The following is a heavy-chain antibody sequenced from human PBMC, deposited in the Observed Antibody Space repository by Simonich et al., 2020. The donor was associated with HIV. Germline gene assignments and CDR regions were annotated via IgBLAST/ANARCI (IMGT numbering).Heavy chain of an antibody. CDR2: INHSGST. V-gene: IGHV4-34*01. J-gene: IGHJ4*02. CDR1: GGSCSGYY. Sequence: QVQLQQWGAGLLKPSETLSLTCAVCGGSCSGYYWSWIRQSPGKGLEWIGEINHSGSTNYSPALKSRVTISVDTSKNQFSLELSSLTAADTAVYYCARENWGSLDYWGQGTLVTVSS. D-gene: IGHD7-27*01. CDR3: ARENWGSLDY.